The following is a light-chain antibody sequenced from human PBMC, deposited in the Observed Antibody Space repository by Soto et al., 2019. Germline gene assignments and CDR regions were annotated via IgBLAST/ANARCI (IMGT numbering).Light chain of an antibody. V-gene: IGLV1-40*01. CDR3: QSYDSSLSGYV. CDR2: GNN. CDR1: SSNLGAPYD. Sequence: QSGLTQPPSVSGAPGQTVIISGSGSSSNLGAPYDVNWFRQLPGTVPRLLIYGNNNRPSGVPDRFSGSKSGTSASLAITGLQAEDEADYYCQSYDSSLSGYVFGTGTKVTVL. J-gene: IGLJ1*01.